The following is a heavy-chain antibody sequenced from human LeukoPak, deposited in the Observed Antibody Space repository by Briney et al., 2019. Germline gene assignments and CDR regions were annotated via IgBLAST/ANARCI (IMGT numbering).Heavy chain of an antibody. CDR2: IYYSGST. V-gene: IGHV4-39*07. J-gene: IGHJ6*03. CDR1: GDSISSSSYY. Sequence: SETLSLTCTVSGDSISSSSYYWGWIRQPPGKGLEWIGSIYYSGSTYYNPSLKSRVTISVDTSKNQFSLKLSSVTAADTAVYYCARSCSSWYYYYYMDVWGKGTTVTVSS. CDR3: ARSCSSWYYYYYMDV. D-gene: IGHD6-13*01.